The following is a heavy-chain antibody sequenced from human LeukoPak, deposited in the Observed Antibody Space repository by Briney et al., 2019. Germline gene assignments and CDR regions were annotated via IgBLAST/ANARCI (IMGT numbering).Heavy chain of an antibody. V-gene: IGHV4-34*01. CDR3: ARADIVATIDYYYYYMEV. Sequence: SETLSLTCAVYGGSFSGYYWSWIRQPPGKGLEWIGEINHSGSTNYNPSLKSRVTISVDTSKNQFSLKLSSVTAADTAVYYCARADIVATIDYYYYYMEVWGKGTTVTVSS. D-gene: IGHD5-12*01. J-gene: IGHJ6*03. CDR2: INHSGST. CDR1: GGSFSGYY.